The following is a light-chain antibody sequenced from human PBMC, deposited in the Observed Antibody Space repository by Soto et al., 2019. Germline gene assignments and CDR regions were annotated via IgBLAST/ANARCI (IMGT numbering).Light chain of an antibody. CDR1: SSDVGGYNY. CDR2: EVS. Sequence: QAVVTQPASVSGSPGQSITISCTGTSSDVGGYNYVSWYQQHPCTAPKLMIYEVSNRPSGVSNRFSGSKSGNTASLTISGLQAEDEAEYYCCSYTSSETYVFGTGTKLTVL. J-gene: IGLJ1*01. V-gene: IGLV2-14*01. CDR3: CSYTSSETYV.